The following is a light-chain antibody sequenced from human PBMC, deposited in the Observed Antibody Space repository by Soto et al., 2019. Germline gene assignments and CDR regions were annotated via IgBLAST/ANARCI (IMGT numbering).Light chain of an antibody. CDR1: QSVRSSH. Sequence: EIVLTQSPGTLSLSPGERATLSCRASQSVRSSHLAWYQQKPGQAPRLLMYDASGRASGIPDRFTGSGSGTDFTLTISSLEPEDFGVYYCQVYDRSPLFGGGTKVDIK. CDR3: QVYDRSPL. J-gene: IGKJ4*01. CDR2: DAS. V-gene: IGKV3-20*01.